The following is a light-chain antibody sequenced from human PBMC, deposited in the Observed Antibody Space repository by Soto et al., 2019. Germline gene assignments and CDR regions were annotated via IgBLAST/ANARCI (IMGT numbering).Light chain of an antibody. J-gene: IGLJ2*01. V-gene: IGLV2-11*01. CDR3: CSYAGTFTFT. Sequence: QPVLAQPRSVSGSPGQSVTISCTGSSSDVGGYNYVSWYQHHPGKAPKLMMYDVTKRPSGVPNRFSGSKSANTASLTISGLQAEDEADYFCCSYAGTFTFTFGGGTKLTVL. CDR2: DVT. CDR1: SSDVGGYNY.